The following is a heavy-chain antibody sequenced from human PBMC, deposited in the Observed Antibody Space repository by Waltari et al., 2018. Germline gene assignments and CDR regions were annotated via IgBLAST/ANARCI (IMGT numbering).Heavy chain of an antibody. Sequence: EVQLLGSGGGLVQPGGSLRLSCSASGFPFSGYILSWVLRAPGKWLDWFSSISADSGSTYYGDSVKGRFTISRDNSRNTLYLQMDSLRAEDTAIYYCAKGSSTGRPYYFDYWGQGTLVTVSS. CDR2: ISADSGST. CDR3: AKGSSTGRPYYFDY. V-gene: IGHV3-23*01. J-gene: IGHJ4*02. CDR1: GFPFSGYI.